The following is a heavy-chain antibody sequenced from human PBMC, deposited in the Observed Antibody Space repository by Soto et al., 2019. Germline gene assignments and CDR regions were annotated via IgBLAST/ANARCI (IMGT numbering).Heavy chain of an antibody. Sequence: HPGGSLRLSCAASGFSVSTNYMTWVRQAPGKGLGWVSVIYSGGSTYYADSVKGRFTISRDNSKNTLHLQMNSLRAEDTAVYYCARGSGSLYYFDFWGRGTLVTVS. J-gene: IGHJ4*02. D-gene: IGHD1-26*01. CDR1: GFSVSTNY. V-gene: IGHV3-53*01. CDR2: IYSGGST. CDR3: ARGSGSLYYFDF.